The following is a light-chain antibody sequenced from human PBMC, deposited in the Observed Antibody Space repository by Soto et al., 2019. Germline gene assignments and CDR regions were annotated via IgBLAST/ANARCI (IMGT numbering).Light chain of an antibody. CDR3: QQLDSTPPWT. Sequence: IQLTQSPSSLSASVGDTVTISCRASQTIDNYLAWYQQYPGRAPKLLIYLASTLQSGVPSRFSGSGSGTDFKLTISSLQPEDFATYYCQQLDSTPPWTFGQGTRVEIK. CDR1: QTIDNY. J-gene: IGKJ1*01. CDR2: LAS. V-gene: IGKV1-9*01.